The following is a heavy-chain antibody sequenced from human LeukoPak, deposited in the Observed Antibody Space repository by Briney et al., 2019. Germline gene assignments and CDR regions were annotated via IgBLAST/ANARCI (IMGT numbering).Heavy chain of an antibody. V-gene: IGHV6-1*01. D-gene: IGHD6-19*01. CDR3: ARDLLGSGWSYLDH. J-gene: IGHJ4*02. CDR1: GDSVSSNSAA. CDR2: TYYRSKWHN. Sequence: SQTLSLTCAISGDSVSSNSAAWNWIRQSPSRGLEWLGRTYYRSKWHNDYAVSVKSRITINPDTSKNQLSLQLKSVTPEDSAVYYCARDLLGSGWSYLDHWGPGTLVTVSS.